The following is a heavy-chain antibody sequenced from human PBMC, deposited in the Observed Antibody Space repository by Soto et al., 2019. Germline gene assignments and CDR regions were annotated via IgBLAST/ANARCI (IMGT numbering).Heavy chain of an antibody. V-gene: IGHV5-10-1*01. Sequence: GESLKISCRGSGYSFTSYWISWVRQMPGKGLEWMGRIDPSDSYTNYSPSFQGHVTISADKSISTAYLQWSSLKASDTAMYYCARRGSLAWYGMDVWGQGTRVTVSS. CDR3: ARRGSLAWYGMDV. J-gene: IGHJ6*02. CDR2: IDPSDSYT. D-gene: IGHD2-15*01. CDR1: GYSFTSYW.